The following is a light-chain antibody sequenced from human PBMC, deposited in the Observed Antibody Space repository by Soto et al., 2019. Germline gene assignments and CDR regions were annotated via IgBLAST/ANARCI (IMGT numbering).Light chain of an antibody. CDR3: RSYAGSNILV. J-gene: IGLJ3*02. V-gene: IGLV2-8*01. CDR1: SSDVGGYNY. CDR2: EVT. Sequence: QSVLTQPPSASGSPGQSVTISCTGTSSDVGGYNYVSWYQQHPGKVPKLMIYEVTKRPSGVPDRFSGSKSGNTASLTVSGLQAEDEADYYCRSYAGSNILVFGGGTKLTVL.